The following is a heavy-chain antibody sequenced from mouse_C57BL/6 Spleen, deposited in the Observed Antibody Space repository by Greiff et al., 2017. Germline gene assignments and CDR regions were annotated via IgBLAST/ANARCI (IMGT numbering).Heavy chain of an antibody. CDR2: IDPETGGT. D-gene: IGHD1-1*01. CDR3: TVLRGYAMDY. Sequence: VHLVESGAELVRPGASVTLSCKASGYTFTDYEMHWVKQTPVHGLEWIGAIDPETGGTAYNQKFKGKAILTADKSSSTAYMELRSLTSEDSAVYYCTVLRGYAMDYWGQGTSVTVSS. V-gene: IGHV1-15*01. J-gene: IGHJ4*01. CDR1: GYTFTDYE.